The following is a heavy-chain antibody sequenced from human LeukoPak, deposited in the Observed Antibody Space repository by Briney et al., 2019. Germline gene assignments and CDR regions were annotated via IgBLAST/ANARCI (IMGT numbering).Heavy chain of an antibody. CDR1: GGSLSSSPYQ. CDR2: IYYSGST. D-gene: IGHD3-10*01. V-gene: IGHV4-39*02. CDR3: ARSPDYYGSGSYYNGDWFDP. Sequence: PSETLSLTCSVSGGSLSSSPYQWGWIRQPPGKGLEWIGNIYYSGSTYYNPSLKSRVTISVDTSKNHFSLKLISVSAADTAVYYCARSPDYYGSGSYYNGDWFDPWGQGTLVTVSS. J-gene: IGHJ5*02.